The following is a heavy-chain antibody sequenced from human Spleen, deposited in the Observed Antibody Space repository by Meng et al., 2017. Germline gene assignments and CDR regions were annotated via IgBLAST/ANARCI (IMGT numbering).Heavy chain of an antibody. CDR2: INHSGST. Sequence: QVQLQQWGAALVKASETLALTCVVSGGSFSDYYWSWIRQPPGKGLEWIGEINHSGSTNYNPSLESRATISVDTSQNYLSLKLSSVTAADSAVYYCARGPTTMAHDFDYWGQGTLVTVSS. V-gene: IGHV4-34*01. CDR1: GGSFSDYY. J-gene: IGHJ4*02. CDR3: ARGPTTMAHDFDY. D-gene: IGHD4-11*01.